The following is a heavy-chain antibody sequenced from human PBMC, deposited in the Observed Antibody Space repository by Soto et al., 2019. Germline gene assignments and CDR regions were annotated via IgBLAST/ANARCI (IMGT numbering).Heavy chain of an antibody. CDR1: CGSIGSSSYY. CDR3: ASKALPYYDFWSGFKARSNWFDP. D-gene: IGHD3-3*01. CDR2: IYYSGST. Sequence: SETLSLTCTVSCGSIGSSSYYWGWIRQPPGKGLEWIGSIYYSGSTYYNPSLKSRVTISVDTSKNQFSLKLSSVTAADTAVYYCASKALPYYDFWSGFKARSNWFDPWGQGTLVTVSS. J-gene: IGHJ5*02. V-gene: IGHV4-39*01.